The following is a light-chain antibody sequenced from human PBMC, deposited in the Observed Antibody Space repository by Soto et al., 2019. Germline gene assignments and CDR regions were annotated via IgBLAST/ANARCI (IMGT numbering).Light chain of an antibody. V-gene: IGKV1-5*01. J-gene: IGKJ1*01. CDR2: DAS. CDR1: QSIGRW. Sequence: DIQMTQSPSTLSASVGDRVTISCRASQSIGRWLAWYQQKPGAAPKLLIYDASSLQSGVPSRFGGSGSGTEFTLSISSLQPDDFATYYCQQYKGTFGQGTKV. CDR3: QQYKGT.